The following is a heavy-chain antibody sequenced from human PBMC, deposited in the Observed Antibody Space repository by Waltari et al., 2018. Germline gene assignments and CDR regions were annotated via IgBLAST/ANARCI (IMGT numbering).Heavy chain of an antibody. CDR3: ARGGFGAWFDP. Sequence: QVQLVQSGAEVKKPGSSVKVSCKASGGTFSSYAISWVRQAPGQGVEWMGGIIPSLGIANYAQKFQGRVTITADESTSTDYMELSSLRSEDTAVYYCARGGFGAWFDPWGQGTLVTVSS. D-gene: IGHD3-10*01. J-gene: IGHJ5*02. CDR1: GGTFSSYA. CDR2: IIPSLGIA. V-gene: IGHV1-69*04.